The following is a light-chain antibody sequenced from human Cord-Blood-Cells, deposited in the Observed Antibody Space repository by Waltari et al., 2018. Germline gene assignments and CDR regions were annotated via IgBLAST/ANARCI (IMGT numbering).Light chain of an antibody. CDR3: QQSYSTPPLS. CDR2: AAS. J-gene: IGKJ2*03. Sequence: DIQMPPSPSSLSASVGDRVTITCRASQSISSYLNWYQQKPGKAPKLLIYAASSLQSGVPSRFSGSESGTDFTLTISSLQPEDFATYYCQQSYSTPPLSFGQGTKLEIK. CDR1: QSISSY. V-gene: IGKV1-39*01.